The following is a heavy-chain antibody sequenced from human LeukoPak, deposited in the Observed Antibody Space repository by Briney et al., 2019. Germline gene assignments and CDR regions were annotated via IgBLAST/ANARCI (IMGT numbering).Heavy chain of an antibody. CDR1: GFTFSNYG. CDR2: IWYDGSNK. Sequence: GGSLRLSCGASGFTFSNYGMHWVRQAPGKGLEWVAVIWYDGSNKYYADSVKGRFTISRDNSKNTLFLQMNSLRAGDTAVYYCARDRSPYSSWTLDYWGQGTLVTVSS. D-gene: IGHD6-6*01. CDR3: ARDRSPYSSWTLDY. J-gene: IGHJ4*02. V-gene: IGHV3-33*01.